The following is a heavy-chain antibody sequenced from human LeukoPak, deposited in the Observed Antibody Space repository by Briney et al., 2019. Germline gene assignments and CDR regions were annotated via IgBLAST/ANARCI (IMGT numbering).Heavy chain of an antibody. CDR1: GGTFSSYA. V-gene: IGHV1-18*01. J-gene: IGHJ6*04. D-gene: IGHD6-19*01. CDR3: ARVVIAVAGTGLMDV. CDR2: ISAYNGNT. Sequence: GASVKVSCKASGGTFSSYAISWVRQAPGQGLEWRGWISAYNGNTNYAQKLQGRVTMTTDTSTSAAYMELRSLRSDDTAVYYCARVVIAVAGTGLMDVWGKGTTVTVSS.